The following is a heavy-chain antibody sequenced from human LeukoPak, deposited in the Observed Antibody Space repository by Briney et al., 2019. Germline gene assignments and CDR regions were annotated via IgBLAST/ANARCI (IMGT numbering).Heavy chain of an antibody. V-gene: IGHV3-21*01. D-gene: IGHD6-13*01. CDR1: GFTFSSYR. J-gene: IGHJ4*02. CDR3: ARGEAAAGNVDY. CDR2: ISSSSSYI. Sequence: AGGSLRLSCAASGFTFSSYRMNWVRQAPGKGLEWVSSISSSSSYIYYADSVKGRFTISRDNAKKSLYLQMNRLRAEDTAVYYCARGEAAAGNVDYWGQGTLVTVSS.